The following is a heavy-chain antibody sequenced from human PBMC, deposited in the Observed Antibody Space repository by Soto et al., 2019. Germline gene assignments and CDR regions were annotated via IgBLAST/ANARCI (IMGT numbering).Heavy chain of an antibody. Sequence: PGGSLRLSCEASGFSFSSYAMTWVRQAPGKGLEWVSAISGSGDRTYYADSVKGRFTISRDTSKNTLYLQMNSLRAEDTALYYCAKAGPGDRYYFDYWGQGTLVTVSS. J-gene: IGHJ4*02. CDR2: ISGSGDRT. D-gene: IGHD4-17*01. CDR1: GFSFSSYA. V-gene: IGHV3-23*01. CDR3: AKAGPGDRYYFDY.